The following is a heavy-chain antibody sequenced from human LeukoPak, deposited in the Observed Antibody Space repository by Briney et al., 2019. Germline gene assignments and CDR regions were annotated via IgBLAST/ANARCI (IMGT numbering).Heavy chain of an antibody. D-gene: IGHD6-25*01. Sequence: ASVKVSCKASGGTFSSYAISWVRQAPGQGLEWMGRIIPILGIANYAQKFQGRVTITADKSTSTAYMELSSLRSEDTAVYYCASSQGSYSIGSFDYWGQGTLVTVSS. J-gene: IGHJ4*02. V-gene: IGHV1-69*04. CDR1: GGTFSSYA. CDR3: ASSQGSYSIGSFDY. CDR2: IIPILGIA.